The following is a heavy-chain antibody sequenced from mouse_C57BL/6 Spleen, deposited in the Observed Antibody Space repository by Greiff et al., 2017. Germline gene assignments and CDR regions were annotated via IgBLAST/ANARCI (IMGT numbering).Heavy chain of an antibody. CDR2: IDPSDSYT. Sequence: QVQLKQSGAELVKPGASVKLSCKASGYTFTSYWMQWVKQRPGQGLEWIGEIDPSDSYTNYNQKFKGKATLTVDTSSSTAYMQLSSLTSEDSAVYYCARSLGFACWGQETLVTVSA. CDR1: GYTFTSYW. CDR3: ARSLGFAC. J-gene: IGHJ3*01. V-gene: IGHV1-50*01.